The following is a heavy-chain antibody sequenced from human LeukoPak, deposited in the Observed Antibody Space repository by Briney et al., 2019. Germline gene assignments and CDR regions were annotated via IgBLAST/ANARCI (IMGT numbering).Heavy chain of an antibody. CDR2: INPNSGGT. CDR1: GYTFTGYY. D-gene: IGHD3-10*01. Sequence: ASVKVSCMASGYTFTGYYMHWVRQAPGQGREWMGWINPNSGGTNYAQKFQGRVTMTRDTSLSTAYMEMSRLRSDETAVYYCARDRVVGGSGSWNIDCWGQGILVTVSS. CDR3: ARDRVVGGSGSWNIDC. V-gene: IGHV1-2*02. J-gene: IGHJ4*02.